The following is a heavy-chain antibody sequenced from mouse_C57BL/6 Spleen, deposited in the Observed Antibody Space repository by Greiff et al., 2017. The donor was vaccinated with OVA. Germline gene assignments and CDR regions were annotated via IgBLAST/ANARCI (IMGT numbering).Heavy chain of an antibody. CDR3: ARDGYDGYRGDYYAMDY. Sequence: EVKLVESGPGLVKPSQSLSLTCSVTGYSITSGYYWNWIRQFPGNKLEWMGYISYDGSNNYNPSLKNRISITRDTSKNQFFLKLNSVTTEDTATYYCARDGYDGYRGDYYAMDYWGQGTSVTVSS. J-gene: IGHJ4*01. D-gene: IGHD2-3*01. V-gene: IGHV3-6*01. CDR2: ISYDGSN. CDR1: GYSITSGYY.